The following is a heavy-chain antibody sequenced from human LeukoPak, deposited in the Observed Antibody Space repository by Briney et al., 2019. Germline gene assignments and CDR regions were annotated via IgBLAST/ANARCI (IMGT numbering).Heavy chain of an antibody. J-gene: IGHJ4*02. CDR1: GGSFSGYY. Sequence: SETLSLTCTVYGGSFSGYYWSWIRQPPGKGLEWIGEINHSGSTNYNPSLKSRVTISVDTSKSQFSLKLTSVTAADTAVFYCAAREQGRVLSYWGQGTLVTVSS. V-gene: IGHV4-34*01. CDR3: AAREQGRVLSY. D-gene: IGHD1/OR15-1a*01. CDR2: INHSGST.